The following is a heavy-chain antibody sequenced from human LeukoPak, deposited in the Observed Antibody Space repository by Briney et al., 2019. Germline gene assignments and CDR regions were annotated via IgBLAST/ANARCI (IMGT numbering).Heavy chain of an antibody. D-gene: IGHD3-10*01. V-gene: IGHV4-30-4*01. CDR1: GGSISGGDYY. CDR2: IYYRGNT. Sequence: SQTLSLTCTVSGGSISGGDYYYSWIRQPPGKGLEWIGYIYYRGNTYYNPSLKSRVTMSLDTAKSQFSLNLSSVTAADTAVYYCASGRYGSGFDPWGQGTLVTVSS. J-gene: IGHJ5*02. CDR3: ASGRYGSGFDP.